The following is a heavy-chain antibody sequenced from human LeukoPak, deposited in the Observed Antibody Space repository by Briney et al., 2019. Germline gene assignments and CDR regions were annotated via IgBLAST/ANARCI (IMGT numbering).Heavy chain of an antibody. J-gene: IGHJ4*02. D-gene: IGHD4/OR15-4a*01. V-gene: IGHV3-11*01. CDR1: GFSFSDSY. CDR3: GRDPDYGDPY. Sequence: GGSLRLSCSASGFSFSDSYMSWFRLSPEKGLEWIAYITSSGTTTEYADSVKGRFTISRVNAKNSVYLQMNSLRPEDTAVYYCGRDPDYGDPYWGQGTLVTVSS. CDR2: ITSSGTTT.